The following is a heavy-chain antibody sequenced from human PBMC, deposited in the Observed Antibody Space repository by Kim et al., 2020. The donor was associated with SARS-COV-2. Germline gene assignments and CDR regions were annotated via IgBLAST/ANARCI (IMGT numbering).Heavy chain of an antibody. D-gene: IGHD3-16*01. J-gene: IGHJ4*02. CDR1: GFTFSSYV. V-gene: IGHV3-30*18. CDR2: ISYDGSHK. CDR3: AKTHYEYIWGSPDY. Sequence: GGSLRLSCAASGFTFSSYVMHWVRQAPGKGLEWVAVISYDGSHKYYADSVKGRFTISRDNSKNTLYLLMNSLRAEDTAVYYCAKTHYEYIWGSPDYWGQGTLVTVSS.